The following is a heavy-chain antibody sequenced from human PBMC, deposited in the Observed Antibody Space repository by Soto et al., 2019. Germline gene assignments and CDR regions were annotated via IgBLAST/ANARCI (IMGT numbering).Heavy chain of an antibody. J-gene: IGHJ2*01. D-gene: IGHD3-22*01. Sequence: QVQLVVSGGGVVQPERSLRLSCTASGFIFSTYAMQWVRQAPGKGLEWVAVVSSEGGTQFYADSVKGRFTISRDNTKYSLSLQMSSLTTEDAAIYYCSRENYYGGRVLGSFDLWGRGTLVSVSS. CDR2: VSSEGGTQ. V-gene: IGHV3-30-3*01. CDR3: SRENYYGGRVLGSFDL. CDR1: GFIFSTYA.